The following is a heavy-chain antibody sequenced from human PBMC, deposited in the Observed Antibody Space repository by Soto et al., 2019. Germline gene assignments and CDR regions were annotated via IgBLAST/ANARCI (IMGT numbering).Heavy chain of an antibody. CDR2: ISLYSDGT. CDR1: GYTCSNYG. V-gene: IGHV1-18*01. D-gene: IGHD2-2*01. Sequence: AASVKVSCKTSGYTCSNYGITCVLQSPGQPLEWLGWISLYSDGTNYAQKFQGRVSMTTDTSTTTAYMELRSLRSDDTAVYYCARVVPGAEAWFGPWGQGTLVTVSS. CDR3: ARVVPGAEAWFGP. J-gene: IGHJ5*02.